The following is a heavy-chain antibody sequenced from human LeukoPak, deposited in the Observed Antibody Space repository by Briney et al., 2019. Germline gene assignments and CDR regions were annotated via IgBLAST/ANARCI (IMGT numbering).Heavy chain of an antibody. D-gene: IGHD1-1*01. CDR3: ARHTVRNDGSMDV. CDR1: GGSFSGYY. Sequence: SETLSLTCAVYGGSFSGYYWSWIRQPPGKGLEWIGEINHSGSTNYNPSLKSRVTISVDTSKNQFSLKLSSVTAADTAVYYCARHTVRNDGSMDVWGQGTTVTVSS. CDR2: INHSGST. J-gene: IGHJ6*02. V-gene: IGHV4-34*01.